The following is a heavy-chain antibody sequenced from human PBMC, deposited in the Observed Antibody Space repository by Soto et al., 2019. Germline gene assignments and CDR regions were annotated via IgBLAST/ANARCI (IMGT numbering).Heavy chain of an antibody. CDR1: GGSISSGDYY. CDR3: ARELSGYSYGYPLDY. V-gene: IGHV4-30-4*01. J-gene: IGHJ4*02. CDR2: IYYSGST. D-gene: IGHD5-18*01. Sequence: PSETLSLTCTVSGGSISSGDYYWSWIRQPPGKGLEWIGYIYYSGSTYYNPSLKSRVTISVDTSKNQFSLKLSSVTAADTAVYYCARELSGYSYGYPLDYWGQGTLVTVSS.